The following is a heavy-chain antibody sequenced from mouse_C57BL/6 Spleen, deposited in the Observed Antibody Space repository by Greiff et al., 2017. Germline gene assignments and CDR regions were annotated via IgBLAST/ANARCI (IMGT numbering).Heavy chain of an antibody. CDR1: GYTFTSYW. Sequence: QVQLQQSGTELVKPGASVKLSCKASGYTFTSYWMHWVKQRPGQGLEWIGNINPSNGGTNYNEKFKSKATLTVDKSSIPAYMQLSRLTSEDSAVYYCARYPGLLYYCDDWGQGTTLTVSS. CDR2: INPSNGGT. D-gene: IGHD3-1*01. J-gene: IGHJ2*01. CDR3: ARYPGLLYYCDD. V-gene: IGHV1-53*01.